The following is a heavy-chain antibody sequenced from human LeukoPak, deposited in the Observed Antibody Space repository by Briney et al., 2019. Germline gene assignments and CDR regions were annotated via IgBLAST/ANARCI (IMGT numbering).Heavy chain of an antibody. V-gene: IGHV1-2*02. Sequence: GASVKVSCKASGYTFTGYYMHWVRQAPGQGLEWMGWINPNSGGTNYAQKFQGRVTMTRDTSISTAYMELSRLRSDDTAVYYCAASTSTSIRHYYMDIWGTGATVTVSS. CDR3: AASTSTSIRHYYMDI. CDR2: INPNSGGT. D-gene: IGHD2/OR15-2a*01. CDR1: GYTFTGYY. J-gene: IGHJ6*03.